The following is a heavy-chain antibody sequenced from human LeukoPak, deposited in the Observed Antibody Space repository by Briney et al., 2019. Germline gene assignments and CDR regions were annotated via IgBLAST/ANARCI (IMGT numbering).Heavy chain of an antibody. CDR2: IYGGGST. CDR1: GFTVSSNY. V-gene: IGHV3-53*01. Sequence: GGSLRLSCAASGFTVSSNYMSWVRQAPGKGLEGVAVIYGGGSTYYADSVKGRFTISRDNSKNTPYLQMNSLKAEDAAVYYCARASIKLLRGSPYCYYGMDVWGKGTTVTVSS. CDR3: ARASIKLLRGSPYCYYGMDV. D-gene: IGHD2-15*01. J-gene: IGHJ6*04.